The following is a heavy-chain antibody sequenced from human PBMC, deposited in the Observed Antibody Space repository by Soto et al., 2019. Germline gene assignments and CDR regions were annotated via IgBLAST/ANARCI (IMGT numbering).Heavy chain of an antibody. CDR3: AKDQDELICTNGVCPAGDRAFDI. J-gene: IGHJ3*02. Sequence: GGSLRLSCAASGFTFSSYAMSWVRQAPGKGLEWVSAISGSGGSTYYADSVKGRFTISRDNSKNTLYLQMNSLRAEDTAVYYCAKDQDELICTNGVCPAGDRAFDIWGQGTMVTVSS. CDR1: GFTFSSYA. V-gene: IGHV3-23*01. CDR2: ISGSGGST. D-gene: IGHD2-8*01.